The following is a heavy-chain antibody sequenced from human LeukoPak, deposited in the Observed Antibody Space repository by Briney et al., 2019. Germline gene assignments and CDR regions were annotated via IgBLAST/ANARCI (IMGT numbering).Heavy chain of an antibody. Sequence: SVKVSCKASGGTFSSYAISWVRQAPGQGLEWMGGIIPIFGTANYAQEFQGRVTITADESTSTAYMELSSLRSEDTAVYYCARIAAAGISYFDYWGQGTLVTVSS. D-gene: IGHD6-13*01. V-gene: IGHV1-69*13. CDR3: ARIAAAGISYFDY. CDR1: GGTFSSYA. CDR2: IIPIFGTA. J-gene: IGHJ4*02.